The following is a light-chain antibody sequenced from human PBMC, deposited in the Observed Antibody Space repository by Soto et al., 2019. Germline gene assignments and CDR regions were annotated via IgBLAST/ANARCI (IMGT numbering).Light chain of an antibody. CDR1: SSNIGAGYD. CDR3: QSYDSSRSVL. CDR2: GNS. J-gene: IGLJ2*01. V-gene: IGLV1-40*01. Sequence: QSVLTPPPSVSGAPGQRVTISCTGSSSNIGAGYDVHWYQQLPGTAPNLLIYGNSNRPSGVPDRFSGSKSGTSASLAITGLQAEDEADYYCQSYDSSRSVLFGGGTKRTVL.